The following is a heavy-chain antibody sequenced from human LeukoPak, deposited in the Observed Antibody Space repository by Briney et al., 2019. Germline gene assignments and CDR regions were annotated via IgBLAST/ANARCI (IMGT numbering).Heavy chain of an antibody. Sequence: GGSLRLSCAASGFTFSGSAMHWVRQASGKGLEWVGRIRSKANSYATAYAASVKGRFTISRDDSKNTAYLQMDSLKTKDTAVYYCTRSALGYFDYWGQGTLVTVSS. CDR1: GFTFSGSA. D-gene: IGHD3-16*01. CDR2: IRSKANSYAT. J-gene: IGHJ4*02. CDR3: TRSALGYFDY. V-gene: IGHV3-73*01.